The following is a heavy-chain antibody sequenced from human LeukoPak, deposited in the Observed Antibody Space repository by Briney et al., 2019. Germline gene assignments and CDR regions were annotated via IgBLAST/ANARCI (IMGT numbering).Heavy chain of an antibody. CDR3: ARGLGQWLDPGNFGY. D-gene: IGHD6-19*01. CDR2: IIPIFGTA. Sequence: SVKVSCKASGGTFSSYAISWVRQAPGQGLEWMGGIIPIFGTANYAQKFQGRVTITADESTSTAYMELSSLRSEDTAVYYCARGLGQWLDPGNFGYWGQGTLVTVSS. V-gene: IGHV1-69*13. J-gene: IGHJ4*02. CDR1: GGTFSSYA.